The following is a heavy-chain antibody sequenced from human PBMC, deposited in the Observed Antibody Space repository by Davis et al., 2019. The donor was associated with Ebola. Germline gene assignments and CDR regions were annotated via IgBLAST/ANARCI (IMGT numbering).Heavy chain of an antibody. Sequence: PGGSLRLSCAASGFTFSSYGMSWVRQAPGKGLEWLAVISSDGSETNYTDSVKGRFTVSTDNSKNTMYLEVKSLRGDDTAVYYCATAPLWGQGTQVTVSS. V-gene: IGHV3-30*03. J-gene: IGHJ4*02. CDR3: ATAPL. CDR2: ISSDGSET. CDR1: GFTFSSYG.